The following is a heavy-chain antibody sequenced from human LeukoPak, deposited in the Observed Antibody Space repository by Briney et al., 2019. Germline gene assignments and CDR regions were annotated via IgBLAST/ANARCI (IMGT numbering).Heavy chain of an antibody. CDR1: GYSFTSYW. V-gene: IGHV5-51*01. D-gene: IGHD2-15*01. J-gene: IGHJ6*02. CDR3: ASGSYCSGGSCYGAGDYYYGMDV. Sequence: GESLKISCKGSGYSFTSYWIGWVRQMPGKGLEWMGIIYPGDSDTRYSPSFQGQVTISADKSISTAYLQWSSLKASGTAMYYCASGSYCSGGSCYGAGDYYYGMDVWGQGTTVTVSS. CDR2: IYPGDSDT.